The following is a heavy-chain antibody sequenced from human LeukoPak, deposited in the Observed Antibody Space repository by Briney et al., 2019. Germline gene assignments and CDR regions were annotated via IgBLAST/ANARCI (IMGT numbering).Heavy chain of an antibody. CDR2: IYYSGST. Sequence: SETLSLTCTVSGGSISSSSYYWGWIRQPPGKGLEWIGSIYYSGSTYYNPSLKSRVTISVDTSKNQFSLKLSSVTAADTAVYYCARVVGAHNDAFDIWGQGTMVTVSS. D-gene: IGHD2-15*01. V-gene: IGHV4-39*07. CDR3: ARVVGAHNDAFDI. J-gene: IGHJ3*02. CDR1: GGSISSSSYY.